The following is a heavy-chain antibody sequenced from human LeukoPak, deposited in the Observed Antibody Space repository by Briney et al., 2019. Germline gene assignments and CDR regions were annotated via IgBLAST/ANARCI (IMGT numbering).Heavy chain of an antibody. J-gene: IGHJ4*02. V-gene: IGHV3-74*01. CDR1: GITFSNYY. D-gene: IGHD3-16*01. CDR3: ATDDYRGLGY. CDR2: IIQDGSVT. Sequence: GGSLRLSCVTSGITFSNYYMHWVHQVPGEGLVWVSHIIQDGSVTSYADSVKGRFTISRDNAKNTVYLQLSNLRAEDTAVYYCATDDYRGLGYWGQGTLVTVSS.